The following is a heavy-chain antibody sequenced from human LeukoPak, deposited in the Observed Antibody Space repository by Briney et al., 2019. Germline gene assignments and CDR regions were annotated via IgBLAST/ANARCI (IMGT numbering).Heavy chain of an antibody. D-gene: IGHD1-26*01. CDR3: ARDPTSGSHPHFDF. CDR2: ISSSSSYI. Sequence: GGSLRLSCTASGFTFRSYSMNWVRQAPGKGLEWVSSISSSSSYIYYADSVKGRFTISRDNAKDSLYLQMNSLRGEDTAVYYCARDPTSGSHPHFDFWGQGILVTVSS. CDR1: GFTFRSYS. V-gene: IGHV3-21*01. J-gene: IGHJ4*02.